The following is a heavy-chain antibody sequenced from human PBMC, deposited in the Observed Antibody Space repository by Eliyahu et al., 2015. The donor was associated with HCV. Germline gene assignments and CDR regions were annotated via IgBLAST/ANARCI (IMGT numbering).Heavy chain of an antibody. D-gene: IGHD2-15*01. CDR3: ARGDHHCSGGSCYAY. CDR1: GGSISSSSYY. Sequence: QLQLQESGPGLVKPSETLSLTCTVSGGSISSSSYYWGWIRQPPGKGLGWGWGVSFSGGTSYNPSLKSRVTISVDTSKNQFSLKLSSVTAADTAVYYCARGDHHCSGGSCYAYWGQGTLVTVSS. V-gene: IGHV4-39*01. J-gene: IGHJ4*02. CDR2: VSFSGGT.